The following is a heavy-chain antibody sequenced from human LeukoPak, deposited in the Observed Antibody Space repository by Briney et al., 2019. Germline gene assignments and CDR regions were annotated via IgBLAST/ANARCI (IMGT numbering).Heavy chain of an antibody. CDR1: GDKITNHG. J-gene: IGHJ4*02. D-gene: IGHD2-15*01. Sequence: ASVKVSCKTSGDKITNHGISWVRQAPGQGLEWMGRIIPIFGIANYAQKLQGRVTMTTDTSTSTAYMELRSLRSDDTAVYYCARDYPPGLFDYWGQGTLVTVSS. CDR3: ARDYPPGLFDY. V-gene: IGHV1-18*01. CDR2: IIPIFGIA.